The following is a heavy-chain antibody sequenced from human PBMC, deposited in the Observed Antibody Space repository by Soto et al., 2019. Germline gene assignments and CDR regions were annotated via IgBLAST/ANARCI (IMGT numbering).Heavy chain of an antibody. V-gene: IGHV4-61*01. D-gene: IGHD2-15*01. Sequence: SETLSLTCTVSGGSVSSGSYYWSWIRQPPGKGLEWIGYIYYSGSTNYNPSLKSRVTISVDTSKNQFSLKLSSVTAADTAGYYCARSQGVVPTHAFDPWGQGTLVTVSS. J-gene: IGHJ5*02. CDR2: IYYSGST. CDR3: ARSQGVVPTHAFDP. CDR1: GGSVSSGSYY.